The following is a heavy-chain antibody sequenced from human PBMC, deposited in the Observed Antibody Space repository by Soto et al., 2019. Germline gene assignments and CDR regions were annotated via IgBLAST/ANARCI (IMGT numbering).Heavy chain of an antibody. J-gene: IGHJ6*02. Sequence: PSETLSLTCTVSGGSISSVGYYWSWIRQHPGKGLEWIGYIYYSGSTYYNPSLKSRVTISVDTSKNQFSLKLSSVTAADTAVYYCARDHYYGSGRNLNTNYYYYYGMDVWGQGTTVTVSS. CDR3: ARDHYYGSGRNLNTNYYYYYGMDV. CDR1: GGSISSVGYY. CDR2: IYYSGST. D-gene: IGHD3-10*01. V-gene: IGHV4-31*03.